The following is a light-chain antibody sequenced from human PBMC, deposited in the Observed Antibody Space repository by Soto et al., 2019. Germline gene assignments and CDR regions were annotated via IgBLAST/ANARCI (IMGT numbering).Light chain of an antibody. CDR2: GNT. J-gene: IGLJ3*02. CDR3: QSYDSSLSAWV. CDR1: SSNIRAGYD. Sequence: QAVVTQPPSVSGAPGQRVTISCTASSSNIRAGYDVHWYQQLPGTAPKLLIYGNTNRPSGVPDRFSGSKSGTSASLAITGLQAEDEADYYCQSYDSSLSAWVFGGGTKLTVL. V-gene: IGLV1-40*01.